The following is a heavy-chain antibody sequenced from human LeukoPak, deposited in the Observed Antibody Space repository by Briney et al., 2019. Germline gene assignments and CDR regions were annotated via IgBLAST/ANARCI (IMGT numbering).Heavy chain of an antibody. CDR2: INHSGST. CDR3: ARGNGKKYYYDSSGYPYYFDY. D-gene: IGHD3-22*01. V-gene: IGHV4-34*01. Sequence: PSETLSLTCAVYGGSFSGYYWSWIRQPPGKGLEWIGEINHSGSTNYNPSLKSRVTISVDTSKNQFSLKLSSVTAADTAVYYCARGNGKKYYYDSSGYPYYFDYWGQGTLVTVSS. CDR1: GGSFSGYY. J-gene: IGHJ4*02.